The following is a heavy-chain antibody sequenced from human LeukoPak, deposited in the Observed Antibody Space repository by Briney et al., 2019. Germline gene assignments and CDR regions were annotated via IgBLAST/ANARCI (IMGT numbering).Heavy chain of an antibody. CDR3: ARGSSDGDYYWFDP. CDR2: INHSGST. Sequence: PSETLSLTCAVYGGSFRGYYWSWIRQPPGKGLEWIGEINHSGSTNYNPSLKSRVTMSVDTSKNQFSLKLSSVTAADTAVYYCARGSSDGDYYWFDPWGQGTLVTVSS. D-gene: IGHD4-17*01. V-gene: IGHV4-34*01. J-gene: IGHJ5*02. CDR1: GGSFRGYY.